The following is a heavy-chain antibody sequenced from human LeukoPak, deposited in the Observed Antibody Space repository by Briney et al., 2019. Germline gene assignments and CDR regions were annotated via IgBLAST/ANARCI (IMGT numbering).Heavy chain of an antibody. CDR2: ISYDGSNK. D-gene: IGHD6-13*01. CDR3: ARDTGYSNYYFDY. V-gene: IGHV3-30*04. J-gene: IGHJ4*02. CDR1: GFTFSSYA. Sequence: GGSLRLSCAASGFTFSSYAMHWVRQAPGKGLEWVAVISYDGSNKYYADSVKGRFTISRDNSKNTLYLQMNSLRAEDTAVYYCARDTGYSNYYFDYWGQGTLVTVSS.